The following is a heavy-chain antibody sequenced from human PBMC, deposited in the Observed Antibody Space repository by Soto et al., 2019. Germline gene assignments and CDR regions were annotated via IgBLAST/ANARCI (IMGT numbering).Heavy chain of an antibody. CDR3: ARIVESGYTIDFDL. CDR2: IYYSGST. CDR1: GGSISSGDYY. J-gene: IGHJ2*01. D-gene: IGHD3-16*02. V-gene: IGHV4-30-4*01. Sequence: QVQLQESGPGLVKPSQTLSLTCTVPGGSISSGDYYWTWIRQPPGKGLEWIGYIYYSGSTNYNPSLSSQVTISVDTSKNQFSLKLSSVTAADTAVYYCARIVESGYTIDFDLWGRGTLVTVSS.